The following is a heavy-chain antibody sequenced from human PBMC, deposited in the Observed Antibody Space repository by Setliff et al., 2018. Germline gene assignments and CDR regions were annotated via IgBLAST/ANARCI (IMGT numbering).Heavy chain of an antibody. J-gene: IGHJ4*02. V-gene: IGHV3-23*03. CDR1: GFTFSSYA. CDR2: IFGGDSST. D-gene: IGHD3-3*01. CDR3: AKAASPLFGILGVEYHFDS. Sequence: PGESLRLSCTASGFTFSSYAVSWVRQAPGKGLEWVSTIFGGDSSTYYADSVRGRFTISRDNSRSTLYLQMNSLRAEDTAIYYCAKAASPLFGILGVEYHFDSWGQGKLVTVSS.